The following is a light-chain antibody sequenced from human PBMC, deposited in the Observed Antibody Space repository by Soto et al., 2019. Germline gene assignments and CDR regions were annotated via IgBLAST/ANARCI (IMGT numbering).Light chain of an antibody. CDR3: QQYNNWPPKT. J-gene: IGKJ1*01. Sequence: EIVLTQSPATLSLSPGERATLSCRASQSVSTYLAWYQHRPGQAPRLLIYDASTRATGIPASFSGSGSETDFTLTISCLEPADFAVYYCQQYNNWPPKTFGQATKV. CDR1: QSVSTY. V-gene: IGKV3-11*01. CDR2: DAS.